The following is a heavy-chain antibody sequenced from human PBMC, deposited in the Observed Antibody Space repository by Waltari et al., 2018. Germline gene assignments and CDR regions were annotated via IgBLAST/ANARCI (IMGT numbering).Heavy chain of an antibody. CDR1: GYTFTGYY. D-gene: IGHD6-13*01. Sequence: QVQLVQSGAEVKKPGASVKVSCKASGYTFTGYYMHWVRPAPGQGLEWMGRINPNSGGTNYAQKFQGRVTMTRDTSISTAYMELSRLRSDDTAVYYCARVIAAAGTGFDYWGQGTLVTVSS. V-gene: IGHV1-2*06. CDR3: ARVIAAAGTGFDY. CDR2: INPNSGGT. J-gene: IGHJ4*02.